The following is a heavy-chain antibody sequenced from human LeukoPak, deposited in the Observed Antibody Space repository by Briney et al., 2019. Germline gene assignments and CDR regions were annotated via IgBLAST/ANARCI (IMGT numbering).Heavy chain of an antibody. D-gene: IGHD3-3*01. J-gene: IGHJ5*02. CDR2: IYHSGST. CDR1: GYSISSGYY. Sequence: SETLSLTCTVSGYSISSGYYWGWIRQPPGKGLEWIGSIYHSGSTYYNPSLKSRVTISVDTSKNQFSLKPSSVTAADTAVYYCARATSGEKWYYDFWSGRNRNNWFDPWGQGTLVTVSS. CDR3: ARATSGEKWYYDFWSGRNRNNWFDP. V-gene: IGHV4-38-2*02.